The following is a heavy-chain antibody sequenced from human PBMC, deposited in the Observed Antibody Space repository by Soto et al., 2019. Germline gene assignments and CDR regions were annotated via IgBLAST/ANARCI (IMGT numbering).Heavy chain of an antibody. CDR1: GGSISSSSYY. CDR2: IYYGGST. V-gene: IGHV4-39*01. Sequence: SETLSLTCTVSGGSISSSSYYWGWIRQPPGKGLEWIGSIYYGGSTYYNPSLKSRVTISVDTSKNQFSLKLSSVTAADTAVYYCARHGDWFDPWGQGTLVTSPQ. D-gene: IGHD3-3*01. J-gene: IGHJ5*02. CDR3: ARHGDWFDP.